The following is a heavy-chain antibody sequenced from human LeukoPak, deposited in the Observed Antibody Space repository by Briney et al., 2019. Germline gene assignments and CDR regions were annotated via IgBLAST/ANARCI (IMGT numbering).Heavy chain of an antibody. D-gene: IGHD2-8*02. V-gene: IGHV3-30-3*01. Sequence: PGRSLRLSCAASGFTFSSYAMHWVRQAPGKGLEWVAVISYDGSNKYYADSVKGRFTNSRDSSKNTLYLQMNSLRVEDTAVYYCARETWSDYWGQGTLVTVSS. J-gene: IGHJ4*02. CDR1: GFTFSSYA. CDR2: ISYDGSNK. CDR3: ARETWSDY.